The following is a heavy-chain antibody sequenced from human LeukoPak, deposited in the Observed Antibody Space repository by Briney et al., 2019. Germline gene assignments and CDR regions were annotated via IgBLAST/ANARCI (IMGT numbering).Heavy chain of an antibody. V-gene: IGHV3-15*01. CDR1: GFTFSNAW. D-gene: IGHD6-19*01. J-gene: IGHJ4*02. Sequence: GGSLRLSCAASGFTFSNAWMSWVRQAPGKGLDSVGRIKSKTDGGTTDYAAPVKGRFTISRDDSKNTLYLQMNSLKTEDTAVYYCTTDLRQWLVNYWGQGTLVTVSS. CDR2: IKSKTDGGTT. CDR3: TTDLRQWLVNY.